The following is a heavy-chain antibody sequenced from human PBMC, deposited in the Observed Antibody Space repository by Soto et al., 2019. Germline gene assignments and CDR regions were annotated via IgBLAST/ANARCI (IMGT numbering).Heavy chain of an antibody. D-gene: IGHD2-21*01. CDR1: GYTFSNYG. V-gene: IGHV1-18*01. J-gene: IGHJ4*02. CDR3: VRGVVGYFDH. Sequence: QVQLVQSGIEVKKPGASVKVSCNTMGYTFSNYGLSWVRQAPGEGLEWLGWISAYNGHTKYAQKVQDRVTLTTDTSASTAYLELGSLRSDDPAVYYCVRGVVGYFDHWGQGTLVLVSS. CDR2: ISAYNGHT.